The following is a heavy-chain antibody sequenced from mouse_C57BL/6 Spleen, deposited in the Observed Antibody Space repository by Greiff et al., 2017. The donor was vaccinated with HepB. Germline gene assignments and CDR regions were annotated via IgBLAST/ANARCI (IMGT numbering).Heavy chain of an antibody. Sequence: VKLMESGAELVKPGASVKMSCKASGYTFTTYPIEWMKQNHGKSLEWIGNFHPYNDDTKYNEKFKGKATLTVEKSSSTVYLELSRLTSDDSAVYYCARRIYGNYGAMDYWGQGTSVTVSS. J-gene: IGHJ4*01. D-gene: IGHD2-1*01. V-gene: IGHV1-47*01. CDR3: ARRIYGNYGAMDY. CDR2: FHPYNDDT. CDR1: GYTFTTYP.